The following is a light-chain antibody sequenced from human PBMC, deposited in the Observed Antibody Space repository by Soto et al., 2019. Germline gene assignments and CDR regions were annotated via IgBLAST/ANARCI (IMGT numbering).Light chain of an antibody. V-gene: IGKV1-5*01. CDR1: QSVSRR. Sequence: IQITQSPSTLSASVGDRITITCRSSQSVSRRLALFQQKPGKAPKLLIYDASSLESGVPSRFSGRRSGTELTITISSMKHDACENYYCNNYNSYPMHTFGQGTKVDIK. CDR2: DAS. CDR3: NNYNSYPMHT. J-gene: IGKJ2*01.